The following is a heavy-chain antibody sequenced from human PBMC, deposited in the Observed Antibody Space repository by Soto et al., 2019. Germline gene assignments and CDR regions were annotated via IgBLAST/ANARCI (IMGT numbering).Heavy chain of an antibody. Sequence: EVQLLESGGGLVQPGGSVSLSCAGSGFTFGSHSMTWVRQAPGKGLEWVSAIDGTGINKYYADYVKGRFTISRDNSKNTLYLRMDSLGPEDTAVYFCAKDYEFFANWGQGTLVTVSS. CDR1: GFTFGSHS. CDR2: IDGTGINK. CDR3: AKDYEFFAN. J-gene: IGHJ4*02. V-gene: IGHV3-23*01. D-gene: IGHD3-22*01.